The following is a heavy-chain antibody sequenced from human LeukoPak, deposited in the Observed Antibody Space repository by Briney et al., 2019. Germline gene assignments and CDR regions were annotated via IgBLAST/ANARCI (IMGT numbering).Heavy chain of an antibody. CDR2: VWYDGNNK. D-gene: IGHD6-13*01. J-gene: IGHJ4*02. CDR1: GFTFRSYG. V-gene: IGHV3-33*01. CDR3: ARGSEAAAGAFDY. Sequence: PGRSLRLSCAASGFTFRSYGMHWVRHAPGKGLELVAIVWYDGNNKYYADTVKGRFTVSRDNSKDTVSLQLNSLRAEDTAVYYCARGSEAAAGAFDYWGQGALVTVPS.